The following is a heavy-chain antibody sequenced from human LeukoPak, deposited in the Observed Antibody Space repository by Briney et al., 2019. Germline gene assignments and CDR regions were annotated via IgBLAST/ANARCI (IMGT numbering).Heavy chain of an antibody. J-gene: IGHJ3*02. V-gene: IGHV4-34*01. CDR2: INHSGST. D-gene: IGHD3-22*01. CDR1: GGSFSGYY. Sequence: SETLSLTCAVYGGSFSGYYWSWIRQPPGKGLEWIGEINHSGSTNYNPSLKSRVTISVDTSKNQFSLKLSSVTAADTAVYYCARGGGYFLIDAFDIWGLGTMVTVSS. CDR3: ARGGGYFLIDAFDI.